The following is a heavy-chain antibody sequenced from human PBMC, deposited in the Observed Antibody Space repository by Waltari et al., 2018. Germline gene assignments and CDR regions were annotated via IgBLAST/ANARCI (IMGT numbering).Heavy chain of an antibody. V-gene: IGHV5-51*01. CDR2: IYPGDSDT. J-gene: IGHJ3*02. Sequence: EVQLVQSGAEVKKPGESLKISCKGSGYSFTSYWIGWVRPMPGKGLEWMGIIYPGDSDTRYSPSFQGQVTISADKSISTAYLQWSSLKASDTAMYYCARLQGWFGELINAFDIWGQGTMVTVSS. D-gene: IGHD3-10*01. CDR3: ARLQGWFGELINAFDI. CDR1: GYSFTSYW.